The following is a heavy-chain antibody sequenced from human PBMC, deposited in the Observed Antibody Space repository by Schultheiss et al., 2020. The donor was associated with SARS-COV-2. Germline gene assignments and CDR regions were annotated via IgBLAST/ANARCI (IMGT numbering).Heavy chain of an antibody. Sequence: GESLKISCAASGFTFSDFSMSWVRQVPGKGLEWVAVISYDGNHKYSADSVNGRFTISRDNSENTLYLQMNSLRPEDTALYYCTRDLRSGGSCSVDWGQGTLVTVSS. CDR3: TRDLRSGGSCSVD. D-gene: IGHD2-15*01. CDR1: GFTFSDFS. CDR2: ISYDGNHK. V-gene: IGHV3-30*05. J-gene: IGHJ4*02.